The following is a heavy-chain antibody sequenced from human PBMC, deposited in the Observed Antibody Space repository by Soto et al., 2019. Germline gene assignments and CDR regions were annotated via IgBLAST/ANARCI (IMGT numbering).Heavy chain of an antibody. CDR2: ITGGGGDT. J-gene: IGHJ4*02. CDR3: AKGSADRRPDYFDY. D-gene: IGHD6-25*01. Sequence: EAQLLESGGGLVQPGGSLRLSCAASGFTFSKYVMSWVRQDPAKGLEWFSAITGGGGDTYYADSVKGRFTISRDNSNNTLDLQMNSLRAEDTAIYYCAKGSADRRPDYFDYWGQGTMVTVSS. CDR1: GFTFSKYV. V-gene: IGHV3-23*01.